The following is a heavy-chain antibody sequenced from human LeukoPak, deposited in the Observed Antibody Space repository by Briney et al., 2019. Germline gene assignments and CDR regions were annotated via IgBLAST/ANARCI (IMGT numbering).Heavy chain of an antibody. D-gene: IGHD6-19*01. CDR2: IYYSGST. Sequence: SETLSLTCAGYGGSFSSYYWRWIRQPPGKRQEWIGYIYYSGSTNYNPSLKSRVTISVDTSKNQFSLKLSSVTAADTAVYYCARGGYSSALFDYWGQGTLVTVSS. J-gene: IGHJ4*02. CDR3: ARGGYSSALFDY. V-gene: IGHV4-59*01. CDR1: GGSFSSYY.